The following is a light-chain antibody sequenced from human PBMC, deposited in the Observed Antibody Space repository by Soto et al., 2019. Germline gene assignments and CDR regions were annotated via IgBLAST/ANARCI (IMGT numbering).Light chain of an antibody. V-gene: IGLV2-14*03. CDR2: DVT. CDR1: SSDVGAYNY. J-gene: IGLJ1*01. CDR3: SSYRSSTLFV. Sequence: QSALTQPASVSGSPGQSIAISCTGTSSDVGAYNYVSWYQQHPGQAPKLMIYDVTNRPSGVSNRFSGSKSGNTASLTISGLQAEDEADYYCSSYRSSTLFVFGTGTKLTVL.